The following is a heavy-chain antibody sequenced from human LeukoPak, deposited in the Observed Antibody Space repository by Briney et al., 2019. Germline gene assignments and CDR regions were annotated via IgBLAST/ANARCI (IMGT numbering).Heavy chain of an antibody. Sequence: SETLSLTCTVSGGSISSSSYYWGWIRQPPGKGLEWIGSIYYSGSTYYNPSLKSRVTISVDTSKNQFSLKLSSVTAADTAVYYCATYGYDSSGYYLSFDYWGQGTLVTVS. J-gene: IGHJ4*02. CDR1: GGSISSSSYY. V-gene: IGHV4-39*01. CDR3: ATYGYDSSGYYLSFDY. D-gene: IGHD3-22*01. CDR2: IYYSGST.